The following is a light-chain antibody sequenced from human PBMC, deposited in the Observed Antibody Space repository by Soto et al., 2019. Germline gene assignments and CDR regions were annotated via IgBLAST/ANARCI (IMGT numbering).Light chain of an antibody. Sequence: DIQMTQSPSSLSASVGDRVTITCQASHDIRKYLNWYQQKPQKAPKLLIYYASNRETGVPSRFTGSGSGTDFTFTISSLQPEDIATYYCQQYETFPITFGQGTRLEIK. CDR2: YAS. J-gene: IGKJ5*01. V-gene: IGKV1-33*01. CDR3: QQYETFPIT. CDR1: HDIRKY.